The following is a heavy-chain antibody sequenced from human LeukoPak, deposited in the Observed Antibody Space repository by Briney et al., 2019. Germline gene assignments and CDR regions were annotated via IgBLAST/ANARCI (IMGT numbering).Heavy chain of an antibody. CDR1: GFTFSSYS. Sequence: PGGSLRLSCVASGFTFSSYSMNWVRQAPGKGLEWVSYISRSSSTIYYAGSVKGRFTISRDNGKNSLYLQMNSLRAEDTAVYYCVRAGAGYCSTTSCYYFDYWGQGTLVTVSS. D-gene: IGHD2-2*03. V-gene: IGHV3-48*01. CDR3: VRAGAGYCSTTSCYYFDY. J-gene: IGHJ4*02. CDR2: ISRSSSTI.